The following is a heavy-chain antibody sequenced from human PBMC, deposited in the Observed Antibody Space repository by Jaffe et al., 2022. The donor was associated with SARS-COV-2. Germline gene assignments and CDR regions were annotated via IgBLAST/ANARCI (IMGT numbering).Heavy chain of an antibody. D-gene: IGHD3-16*01. V-gene: IGHV1-2*04. CDR2: IDPSTGGT. CDR1: GYTFTDHQ. CDR3: AREGSRGGNWGYLYFDL. Sequence: QVQLVQSGAEVRKAGASVTVSCKASGYTFTDHQILWVRQAPGQGLEWMGWIDPSTGGTHSPQKFQGWVTMTRDTSISTAYMELNSLTSDDTAVYYCAREGSRGGNWGYLYFDLWGRGTLVTVSS. J-gene: IGHJ2*01.